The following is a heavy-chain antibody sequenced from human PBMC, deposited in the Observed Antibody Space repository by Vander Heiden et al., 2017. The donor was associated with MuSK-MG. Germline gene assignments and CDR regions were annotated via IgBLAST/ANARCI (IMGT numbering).Heavy chain of an antibody. CDR2: IYYTGST. CDR1: GGSIGSYY. V-gene: IGHV4-59*08. J-gene: IGHJ4*02. Sequence: QVQLQESGPGLVKPSETLSLTCTVSGGSIGSYYWSWIRQPPGKGLEWIGYIYYTGSTNYNPSLKSRLTISVDTSKNQLSLKLTSVTAADTAVYYCARQNPDTSGLFDYWGQGTLVTVSS. CDR3: ARQNPDTSGLFDY. D-gene: IGHD3-10*01.